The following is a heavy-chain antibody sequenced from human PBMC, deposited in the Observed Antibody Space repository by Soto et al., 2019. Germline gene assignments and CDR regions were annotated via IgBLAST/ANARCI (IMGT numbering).Heavy chain of an antibody. V-gene: IGHV4-30-2*01. CDR2: IYHSGST. CDR1: GGSISSGGYS. D-gene: IGHD1-26*01. Sequence: QLQLQEPGSGLVKPSQTLSLTCAVSGGSISSGGYSWSWIRQPPGKGLEWIGYIYHSGSTYYNPSLKSRGTISADRSKNQFSLKLSSVTAADTAVYYCARAGLVGATALDYWGQGTLVTVSS. CDR3: ARAGLVGATALDY. J-gene: IGHJ4*02.